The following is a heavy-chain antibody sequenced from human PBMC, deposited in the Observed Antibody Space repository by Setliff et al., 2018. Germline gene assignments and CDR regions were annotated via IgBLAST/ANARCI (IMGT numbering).Heavy chain of an antibody. CDR3: LRIRLVPHGHS. J-gene: IGHJ4*02. V-gene: IGHV4-4*08. CDR1: GGAISNYY. D-gene: IGHD2-15*01. Sequence: KTSETLSLTCTVSGGAISNYYWSWIRQPPGKGLEWIGYIYSSGSTNYNPSLKSRVAISLDTSKSQFSLRLSSLTAADTAVYYCLRIRLVPHGHSWGQGTLVTVSS. CDR2: IYSSGST.